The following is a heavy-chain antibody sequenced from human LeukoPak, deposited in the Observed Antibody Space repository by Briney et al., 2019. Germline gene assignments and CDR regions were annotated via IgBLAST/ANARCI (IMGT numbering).Heavy chain of an antibody. CDR1: GFTFSSYA. J-gene: IGHJ4*02. Sequence: GGSLRLSRAASGFTFSSYAMPWVRQAPGKGLEWVSAISGSGGSTYYADSVKGRFTISRDNSKNTLYLQMNSLRAEDTAVYYCAKQGYCSSTSCYWSPYYWGQGTLVTVSS. CDR3: AKQGYCSSTSCYWSPYY. V-gene: IGHV3-23*01. CDR2: ISGSGGST. D-gene: IGHD2-2*01.